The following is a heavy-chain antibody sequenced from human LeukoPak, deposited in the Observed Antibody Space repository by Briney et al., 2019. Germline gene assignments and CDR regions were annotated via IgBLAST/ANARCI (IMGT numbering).Heavy chain of an antibody. CDR3: ARDVDYCGGDCYSLSQENWYFDL. V-gene: IGHV3-21*01. D-gene: IGHD2-21*02. Sequence: TGGSLRLSCAASGFTFSSYSMNWVRQAPGKGLEWVSSISSSSSYIYYADSVKGRFTISRDNAKNSLYLQMNSLRAEDTAVYYCARDVDYCGGDCYSLSQENWYFDLWGRGTLVTVSS. CDR2: ISSSSSYI. J-gene: IGHJ2*01. CDR1: GFTFSSYS.